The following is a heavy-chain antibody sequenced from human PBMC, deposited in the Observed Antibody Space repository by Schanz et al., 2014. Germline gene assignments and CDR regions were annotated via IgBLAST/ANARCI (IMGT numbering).Heavy chain of an antibody. D-gene: IGHD3-10*01. J-gene: IGHJ4*02. CDR3: TSEAHNHDGLRSYSNV. Sequence: QVQLVQSGAEVKKPGASVKVSCKASGYTFSSYGITWVRQAPGQGLEWMGWINGYNGHTLYAQKFQGRVTMTRNTSISTAYMELSSLRSEDTAVYFCTSEAHNHDGLRSYSNVWGQGTLXTVTS. V-gene: IGHV1-8*02. CDR2: INGYNGHT. CDR1: GYTFSSYG.